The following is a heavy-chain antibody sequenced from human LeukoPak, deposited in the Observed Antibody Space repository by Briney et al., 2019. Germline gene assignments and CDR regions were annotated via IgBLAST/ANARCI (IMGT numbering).Heavy chain of an antibody. CDR2: ISSSGSTI. D-gene: IGHD3-10*01. CDR3: ARDALWSTFGMDV. V-gene: IGHV3-48*03. Sequence: GSLRLSCAASGFTFISYEMNWVRQAPGKGREWVSYISSSGSTIYYADSVKGRFTISRDNAKNSLYLQMNSLRAEDTAVYYCARDALWSTFGMDVWGKGTTVTVSS. J-gene: IGHJ6*04. CDR1: GFTFISYE.